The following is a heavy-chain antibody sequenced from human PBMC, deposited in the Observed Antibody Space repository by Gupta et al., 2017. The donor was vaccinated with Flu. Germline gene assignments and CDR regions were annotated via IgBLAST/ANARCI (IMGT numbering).Heavy chain of an antibody. J-gene: IGHJ3*02. V-gene: IGHV4-31*03. CDR2: IYYGGNT. D-gene: IGHD2-15*01. CDR3: ARQYCSGGNCHDTFDI. CDR1: GGSLTSGGHY. Sequence: QVQLQESGPGLVKPSQTLSLTCTVSGGSLTSGGHYWSWVRQHPGKGLEWIGYIYYGGNTYYTPSLRSRVTMSVDSSKNQFSLNLSSVTAADTAVYYCARQYCSGGNCHDTFDIWGQGTVVTVSS.